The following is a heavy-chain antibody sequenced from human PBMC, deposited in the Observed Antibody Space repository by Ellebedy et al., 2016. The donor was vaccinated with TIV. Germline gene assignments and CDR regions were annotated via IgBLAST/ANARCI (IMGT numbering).Heavy chain of an antibody. CDR2: ISSNSGNK. CDR1: GFTFSSYS. J-gene: IGHJ4*02. CDR3: ARDLHFAFDY. Sequence: GESLKISCAASGFTFSSYSMNLVRQAPGQWLEWVSSISSNSGNKYFADSVESRFTISRDNARNSLYLQMNSLRAEDTAVYYCARDLHFAFDYWGRGTLVTVSS. V-gene: IGHV3-21*01.